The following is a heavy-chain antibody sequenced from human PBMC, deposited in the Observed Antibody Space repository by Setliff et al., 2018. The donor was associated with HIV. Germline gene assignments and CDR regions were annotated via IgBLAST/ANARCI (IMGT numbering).Heavy chain of an antibody. CDR2: ISPSSTII. Sequence: GGSLRLSCGASGFSFSSYSMNWVRQAPGKGLEWVSYISPSSTIIYYPDSVKGRFTTSRDNARNSLYLEMNSLRAEDTAVYYCTRGGSGPGIDFDYWGQGTLVTVSS. CDR3: TRGGSGPGIDFDY. CDR1: GFSFSSYS. V-gene: IGHV3-48*01. J-gene: IGHJ4*02. D-gene: IGHD3-10*01.